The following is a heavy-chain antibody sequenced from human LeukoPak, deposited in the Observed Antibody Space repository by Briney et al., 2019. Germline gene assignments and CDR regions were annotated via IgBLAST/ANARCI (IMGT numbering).Heavy chain of an antibody. Sequence: PSDTLSLTCSLSGDSITNYYWSCIRHPPGKGREWIAWIYSSGNTDYNPSLKRRVSISLGTSNNQFSLRLTSVTTSDTAVYYCASTGEYSGSGPSWAFDIWGQGTMVTVSS. V-gene: IGHV4-59*07. CDR3: ASTGEYSGSGPSWAFDI. J-gene: IGHJ3*02. CDR2: IYSSGNT. D-gene: IGHD3-10*01. CDR1: GDSITNYY.